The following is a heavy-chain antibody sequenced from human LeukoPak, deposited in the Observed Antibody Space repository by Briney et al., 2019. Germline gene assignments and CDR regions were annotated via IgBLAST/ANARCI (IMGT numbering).Heavy chain of an antibody. J-gene: IGHJ4*02. CDR1: GFTFSSYA. CDR2: ISGSGGST. Sequence: GGSLRLSCAASGFTFSSYAMSWVRQAPGKGLEWVSAISGSGGSTYYADSVKGRFTVSRDNSKNTLYLQMNSLRAEDTAVYYCAKGALHITMIVVVITPFDYWGQGTLVTVSS. CDR3: AKGALHITMIVVVITPFDY. D-gene: IGHD3-22*01. V-gene: IGHV3-23*01.